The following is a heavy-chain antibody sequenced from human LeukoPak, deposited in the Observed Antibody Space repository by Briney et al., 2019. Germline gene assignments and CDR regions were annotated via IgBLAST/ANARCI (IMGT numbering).Heavy chain of an antibody. D-gene: IGHD2-2*01. V-gene: IGHV3-30*02. J-gene: IGHJ4*02. Sequence: PGGSLRLSCAASGFTFSSYGMYWVRQAPGKGLEWVAFIRYDGSNKYYADSVKGRFTISRDNSKNTLYLQMNGLRAEDTAVYYCANDDCSSTSCLDYWGQGTLVTVSS. CDR3: ANDDCSSTSCLDY. CDR2: IRYDGSNK. CDR1: GFTFSSYG.